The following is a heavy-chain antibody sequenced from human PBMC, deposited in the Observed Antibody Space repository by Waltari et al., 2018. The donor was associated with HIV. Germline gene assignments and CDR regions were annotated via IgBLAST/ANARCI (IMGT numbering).Heavy chain of an antibody. CDR1: GGSISSYY. V-gene: IGHV4-4*07. CDR2: IYTSGST. J-gene: IGHJ3*02. Sequence: QVQLQESGPGLVKPSETLSLTCTVSGGSISSYYWSWIRQPAGKGLEWIGRIYTSGSTNYNPSLKSRVTMSVDTSKNQFSLKRSSVTAADTAVYYCARDLYYYGSGSRSASAFDIWGQGTMVTVSS. D-gene: IGHD3-10*01. CDR3: ARDLYYYGSGSRSASAFDI.